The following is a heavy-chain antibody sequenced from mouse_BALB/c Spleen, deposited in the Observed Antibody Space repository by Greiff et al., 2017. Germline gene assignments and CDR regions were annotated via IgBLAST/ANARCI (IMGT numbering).Heavy chain of an antibody. J-gene: IGHJ4*01. CDR3: ARSGGVDYAMDY. D-gene: IGHD1-3*01. Sequence: QVQLQQSGPELVRPGVSVKISCKGSSYTFTDYAMHWVKQSHAKSLEWIGVISTYYGNTNYNQKFKGKATMTVDKSSSTAYMELARLTSKDSAVYYCARSGGVDYAMDYWGQGTSVTVSS. CDR2: ISTYYGNT. V-gene: IGHV1-67*01. CDR1: SYTFTDYA.